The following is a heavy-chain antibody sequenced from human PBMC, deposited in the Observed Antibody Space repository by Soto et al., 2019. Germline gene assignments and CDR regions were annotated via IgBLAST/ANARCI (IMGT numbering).Heavy chain of an antibody. CDR3: SRDTRGCSGGSCYSFDY. V-gene: IGHV1-69*06. Sequence: QVQLVQSGAEVKKPGSSVKVSCKASGGTFSSYAISWVRQAPGQGLEWMGGIIPIFGTANYAQKFQGRVTITADKSTSTAYMELSSLRSEDTAVYYCSRDTRGCSGGSCYSFDYWGQGTLVTGSS. CDR2: IIPIFGTA. D-gene: IGHD2-15*01. J-gene: IGHJ4*02. CDR1: GGTFSSYA.